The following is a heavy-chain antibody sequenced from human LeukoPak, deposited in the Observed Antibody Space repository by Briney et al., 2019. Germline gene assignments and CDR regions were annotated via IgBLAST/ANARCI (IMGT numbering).Heavy chain of an antibody. CDR3: ARAAMGYYYYYGMDV. Sequence: KPSETLSLTCAVYGGSFSGYYWSWIRQPPGKGLEWIGEINHSGSTNYNPSLKSRVTISVDTSKNQFSLKLSSVTAADTAVYYCARAAMGYYYYYGMDVWGQGTTVTVSS. J-gene: IGHJ6*02. V-gene: IGHV4-34*01. CDR1: GGSFSGYY. D-gene: IGHD5-18*01. CDR2: INHSGST.